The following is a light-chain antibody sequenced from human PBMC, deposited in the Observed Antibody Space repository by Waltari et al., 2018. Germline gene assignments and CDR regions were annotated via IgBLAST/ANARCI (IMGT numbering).Light chain of an antibody. CDR1: QSINSNY. CDR2: GAS. V-gene: IGKV3-20*01. CDR3: QHYGTAPQV. Sequence: ETVLTQSPGTLSLSPGDRATLSCRASQSINSNYLAWYQQRPGQAPRLLISGASSRASGIPDRFSGSGSGTDFTLTISRLEPEDFAVYYCQHYGTAPQVFGGGTKVEIK. J-gene: IGKJ4*01.